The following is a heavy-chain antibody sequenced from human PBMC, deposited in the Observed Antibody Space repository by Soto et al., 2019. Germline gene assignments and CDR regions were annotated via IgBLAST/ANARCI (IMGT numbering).Heavy chain of an antibody. CDR2: INAGTGRT. D-gene: IGHD3-10*01. J-gene: IGHJ6*03. Sequence: QVPLVQSGAEVKKPGASVQVSCKASGYTFTSYAIHWVRQAPGQSLEWMGWINAGTGRTKYSETFKGRGTITRDTSASTAYMELSSLRSEDAAVYYCASKRGRTPYYYYMDVWGRGTPVTVSS. V-gene: IGHV1-3*01. CDR3: ASKRGRTPYYYYMDV. CDR1: GYTFTSYA.